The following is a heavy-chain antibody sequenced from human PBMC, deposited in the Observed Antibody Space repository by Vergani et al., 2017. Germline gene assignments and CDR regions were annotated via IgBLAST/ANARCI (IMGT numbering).Heavy chain of an antibody. CDR1: GGSFSGYY. D-gene: IGHD2-21*02. Sequence: QVQLQESGPGVVKPSETLSLTCAVYGGSFSGYYWSWIRQPPGKGLEWIGEINHSGSTNYNPSLKSRVTISVDTSKNQFSLKLSSVTAADTAVYYCARGRLLHYYYYGMDVWGQGTTVTVSS. CDR2: INHSGST. V-gene: IGHV4-34*01. CDR3: ARGRLLHYYYYGMDV. J-gene: IGHJ6*02.